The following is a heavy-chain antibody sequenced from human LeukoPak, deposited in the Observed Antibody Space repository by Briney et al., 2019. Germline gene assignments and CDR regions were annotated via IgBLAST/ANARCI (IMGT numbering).Heavy chain of an antibody. CDR1: GFTVSSNY. V-gene: IGHV3-7*03. CDR3: ARAMDV. J-gene: IGHJ6*02. Sequence: GGSLRLSCAASGFTVSSNYMSWVRQAPGKGLEWVANIKEDGSEKYYVDSVKGRFTISRDNAKNSVYLQMNSLRAEDTAVYYCARAMDVWGQGTTVIVSS. CDR2: IKEDGSEK.